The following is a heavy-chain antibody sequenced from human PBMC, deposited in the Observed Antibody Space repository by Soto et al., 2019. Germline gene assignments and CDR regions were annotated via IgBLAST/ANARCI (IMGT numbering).Heavy chain of an antibody. CDR2: ISAYSGST. V-gene: IGHV1-18*04. D-gene: IGHD2-8*01. J-gene: IGHJ5*02. CDR3: ARDLGGVLMALDP. CDR1: GYTFTNYP. Sequence: QVQLVQSGAEVKKPGASVKVSCKTSGYTFTNYPITWVRQAPGQGLEWVGWISAYSGSTNYAQNLQGRVTVTTDTFTSTVYMELRSLRYDDTAVYYCARDLGGVLMALDPWGQGTLVTVSS.